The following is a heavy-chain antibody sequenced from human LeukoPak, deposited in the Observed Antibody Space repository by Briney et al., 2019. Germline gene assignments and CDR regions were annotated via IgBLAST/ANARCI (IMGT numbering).Heavy chain of an antibody. D-gene: IGHD3-22*01. Sequence: GASVKVSCKASGYTFTSYGISWVRQAPGQGLEWMGGIIPIFGTANYAQKFQGRVTITTDESTSTAYMELSSLRSEDTAVYYCVVRGDYYDSSGNWFDPWGQGTLVTVSS. CDR3: VVRGDYYDSSGNWFDP. V-gene: IGHV1-69*05. CDR1: GYTFTSYG. J-gene: IGHJ5*02. CDR2: IIPIFGTA.